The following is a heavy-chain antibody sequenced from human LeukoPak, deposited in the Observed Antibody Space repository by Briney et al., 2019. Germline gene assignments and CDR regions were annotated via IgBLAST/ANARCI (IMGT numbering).Heavy chain of an antibody. J-gene: IGHJ4*02. CDR3: ARRRDFIDY. D-gene: IGHD3/OR15-3a*01. CDR1: GFTVSDYY. V-gene: IGHV3-11*01. Sequence: PGRSLRISCAASGFTVSDYYMSWIRQDPGKGLEWVSYSSSSGSTIYYADSVKGRFAISRDNAKNSLYLQMNSLRAEDTAVYYCARRRDFIDYWGQGTLVTVSS. CDR2: SSSSGSTI.